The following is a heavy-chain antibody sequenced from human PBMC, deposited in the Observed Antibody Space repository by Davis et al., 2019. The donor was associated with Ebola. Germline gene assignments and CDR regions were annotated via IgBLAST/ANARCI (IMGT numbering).Heavy chain of an antibody. CDR2: ISAYNGNT. J-gene: IGHJ4*02. CDR3: ARADN. CDR1: GYTFTSYG. Sequence: AASVKVSCKASGYTFTSYGISWVRQAPGQGLEWMGWISAYNGNTNYAQKFQGRVTMTRSTSITTAYMELSSLRSEDTAVYYCARADNWGQGTLVAVSS. V-gene: IGHV1-18*01.